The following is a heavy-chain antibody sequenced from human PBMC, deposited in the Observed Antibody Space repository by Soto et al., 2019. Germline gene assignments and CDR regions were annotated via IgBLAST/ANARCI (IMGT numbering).Heavy chain of an antibody. CDR3: TTGGSGWYGLNLDYGMAV. Sequence: EVQLVESGGGLVKPGGSLRLSCAASGFTFSNAWMNWVRQAPGKGLEWVGRIKSKTDGGTTDYAAPVKGRFTISRDXXTXTXYLQMNSRQTEDTAVYYWTTGGSGWYGLNLDYGMAVWGQGTTVTVSS. V-gene: IGHV3-15*07. J-gene: IGHJ6*02. CDR1: GFTFSNAW. CDR2: IKSKTDGGTT. D-gene: IGHD6-19*01.